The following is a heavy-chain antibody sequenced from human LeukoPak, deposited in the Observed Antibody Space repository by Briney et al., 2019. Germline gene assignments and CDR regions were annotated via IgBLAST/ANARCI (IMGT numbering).Heavy chain of an antibody. CDR2: ISGSGGST. CDR3: AKDPRGEGWFDP. CDR1: GFTFSSYA. V-gene: IGHV3-23*01. J-gene: IGHJ5*02. Sequence: GGSLRLSCAASGFTFSSYAMSWVRQAPGKGLEWVSAISGSGGSTYYADSVKGRFTISRDNSKDTLYLQMNSLRAEDTAVYYCAKDPRGEGWFDPWGQGTLVTVSS. D-gene: IGHD3-16*01.